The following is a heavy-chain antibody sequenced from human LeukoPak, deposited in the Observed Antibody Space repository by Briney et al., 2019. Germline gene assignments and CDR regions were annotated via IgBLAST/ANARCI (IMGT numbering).Heavy chain of an antibody. Sequence: GASVKVSCKASGYTYISYDINWVRQPTGQGLEWMGYMNPNSGNTRYAQKFQGRVTMTRNTSISTSYMELSSLRSEDTAVYYCTRVPRTAVGIWGQGTMVTVSS. D-gene: IGHD6-19*01. V-gene: IGHV1-8*01. J-gene: IGHJ3*02. CDR1: GYTYISYD. CDR3: TRVPRTAVGI. CDR2: MNPNSGNT.